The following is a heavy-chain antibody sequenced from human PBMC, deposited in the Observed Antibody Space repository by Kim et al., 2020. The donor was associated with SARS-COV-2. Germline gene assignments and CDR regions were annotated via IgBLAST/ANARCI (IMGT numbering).Heavy chain of an antibody. V-gene: IGHV1-45*02. Sequence: SVKVSCKASGYTFTYRYLHWVRQAPGQALEWMGWITPFNGNTNYAQKFQDRVTITRDRSMSTAYMELSSLRSEDTAMYYCASWGDDYGDHDAFDIWGQGTMVTVSS. D-gene: IGHD4-17*01. CDR3: ASWGDDYGDHDAFDI. CDR2: ITPFNGNT. J-gene: IGHJ3*02. CDR1: GYTFTYRY.